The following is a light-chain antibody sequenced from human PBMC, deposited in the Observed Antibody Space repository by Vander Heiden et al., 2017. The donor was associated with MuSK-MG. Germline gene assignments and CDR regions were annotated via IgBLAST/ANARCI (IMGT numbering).Light chain of an antibody. CDR3: QQTYRTPPVT. Sequence: IQMTPSPSSLSASVGDRVTITCRARQNIRGYVNWYQQRPEKAPNLLIYAAYRLQSGVPSRFRGTGSGTDFTLTISSMQPEDFATYFWQQTYRTPPVTSGGGTKVEI. CDR1: QNIRGY. V-gene: IGKV1-39*01. J-gene: IGKJ4*01. CDR2: AAY.